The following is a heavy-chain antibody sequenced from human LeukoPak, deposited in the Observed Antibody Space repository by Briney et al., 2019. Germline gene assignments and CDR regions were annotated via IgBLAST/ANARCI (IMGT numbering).Heavy chain of an antibody. J-gene: IGHJ4*02. V-gene: IGHV4-59*12. D-gene: IGHD6-13*01. CDR3: ARDRWVAAAGTGNFDY. CDR1: GGSISSYY. CDR2: IYYSGST. Sequence: SETLSLTCTVSGGSISSYYWSWIRQPPGKGLEWIGYIYYSGSTNYNPSLKSRVTISVDTSKNQFSLKLSSVTAADTAVYYCARDRWVAAAGTGNFDYWGQGTLVTVSS.